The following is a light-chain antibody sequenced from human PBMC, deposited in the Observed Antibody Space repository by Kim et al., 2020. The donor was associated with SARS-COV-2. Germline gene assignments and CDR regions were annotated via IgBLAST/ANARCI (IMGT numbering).Light chain of an antibody. Sequence: PRQTAGIICSGYKLGDKYVSWEQQTPGQSPVVLIYQDNQRHSGIPERFSGSKCGNTATLTISGTQAMDEADYYCQAWDSSTHNYVFGAGTKVTVL. CDR3: QAWDSSTHNYV. CDR2: QDN. CDR1: KLGDKY. V-gene: IGLV3-1*01. J-gene: IGLJ1*01.